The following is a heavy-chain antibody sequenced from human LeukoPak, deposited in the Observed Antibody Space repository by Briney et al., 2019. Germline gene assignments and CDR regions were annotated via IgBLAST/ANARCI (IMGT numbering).Heavy chain of an antibody. D-gene: IGHD2-2*01. CDR1: GGSISSYY. CDR3: ARGHSKVVPAALDY. V-gene: IGHV4-59*08. CDR2: IYYSGST. J-gene: IGHJ4*02. Sequence: SETLSLTCTVSGGSISSYYWSWIRQPPGEGLEWIGYIYYSGSTNYNPSLKSRVTISVDTSKNQFSLKLSSVTAADTAVYYCARGHSKVVPAALDYWGQGTLVTVSS.